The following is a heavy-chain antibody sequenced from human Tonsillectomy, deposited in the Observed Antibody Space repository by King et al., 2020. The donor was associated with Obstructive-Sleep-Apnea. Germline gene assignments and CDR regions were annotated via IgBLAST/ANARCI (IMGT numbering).Heavy chain of an antibody. Sequence: VQLVESGGGLVKPGGSLRLSCVASGFSFSDYTMTWVRQAPGKGLEWVASISSNSNNIYYADSLKGRFTISRDNAKNSISLQMNTLRGEDTAVYFCVRHYSSTWTDYFDPWGQGTLVTVSS. CDR2: ISSNSNNI. V-gene: IGHV3-21*01. CDR1: GFSFSDYT. J-gene: IGHJ5*02. D-gene: IGHD6-13*01. CDR3: VRHYSSTWTDYFDP.